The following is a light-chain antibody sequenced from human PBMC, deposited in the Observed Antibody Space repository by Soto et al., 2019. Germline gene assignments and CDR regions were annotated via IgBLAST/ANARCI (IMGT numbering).Light chain of an antibody. V-gene: IGKV3-20*01. CDR3: LQYGVPLWT. Sequence: EIALTQAPGILSLSPGERATLSCRASQSVTANYLAWYQQKPGQAPRLLIYAASIGATGIPDRFSGSGSGTDFTLTISRLEPEDSAVYYCLQYGVPLWTFGQGTKVDIK. CDR2: AAS. CDR1: QSVTANY. J-gene: IGKJ1*01.